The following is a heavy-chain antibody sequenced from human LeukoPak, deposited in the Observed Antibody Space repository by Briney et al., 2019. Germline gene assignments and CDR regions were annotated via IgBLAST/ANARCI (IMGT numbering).Heavy chain of an antibody. V-gene: IGHV3-15*01. CDR2: IKSKAHGGTT. J-gene: IGHJ4*02. D-gene: IGHD2-2*02. CDR3: TTFSDCTSSICYTNY. CDR1: GFTFSSYW. Sequence: PGGSLRLSCAASGFTFSSYWMSWVRQAPGKGLEWVGRIKSKAHGGTTDYAAPVYGRFTVSRDDSENTLYLQMNSLQTEDTAVYYCTTFSDCTSSICYTNYWGQGTLVTVSS.